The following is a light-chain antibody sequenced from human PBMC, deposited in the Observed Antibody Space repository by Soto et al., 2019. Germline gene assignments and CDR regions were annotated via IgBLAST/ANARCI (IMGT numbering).Light chain of an antibody. V-gene: IGKV1-39*01. CDR1: QSISSY. J-gene: IGKJ1*01. CDR3: QQSYSTPRT. CDR2: AAS. Sequence: DIQMTQSPSSLSASVGDRVTITCRASQSISSYLYWYQQKPGKAPKLLIYAASSLQSGVPSRFSGSGSGTDFTHTISSLQPEDFATYYCQQSYSTPRTFGQGTKVEIK.